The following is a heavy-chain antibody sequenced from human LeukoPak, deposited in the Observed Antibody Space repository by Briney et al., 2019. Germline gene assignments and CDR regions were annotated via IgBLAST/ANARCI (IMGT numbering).Heavy chain of an antibody. J-gene: IGHJ4*02. Sequence: KPGGSLRLSCAASGFTFSSYSMNWVRQAPGKGLEWVSSISSSSSYIYYADSVKGRFTISRDNAKNSLYLQMNSLRAEDTAVYYCASNHYGSGCYRFDYWGQGTLVTVSS. CDR1: GFTFSSYS. D-gene: IGHD3-10*01. CDR3: ASNHYGSGCYRFDY. V-gene: IGHV3-21*01. CDR2: ISSSSSYI.